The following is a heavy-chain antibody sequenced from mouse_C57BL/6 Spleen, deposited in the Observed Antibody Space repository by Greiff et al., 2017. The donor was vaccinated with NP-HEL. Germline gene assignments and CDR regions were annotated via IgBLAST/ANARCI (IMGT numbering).Heavy chain of an antibody. J-gene: IGHJ4*01. V-gene: IGHV1-80*01. CDR2: IYPGDGDT. Sequence: QVQLQQSGAELVKPGASVKISCKASGYAFSSYWMNWVKQRPGKGLEWIGQIYPGDGDTNYNGKFKGKATLTADKSSSTAYMQLSSLTSEDSAVYFCARRDYPYYAMDYWGQGTSVTVSS. CDR3: ARRDYPYYAMDY. D-gene: IGHD2-13*01. CDR1: GYAFSSYW.